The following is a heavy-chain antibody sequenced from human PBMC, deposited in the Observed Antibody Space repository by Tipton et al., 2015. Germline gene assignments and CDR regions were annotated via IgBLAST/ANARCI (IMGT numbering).Heavy chain of an antibody. CDR3: ARLGDYYDRSGYDY. CDR1: GGSVSSGSYY. V-gene: IGHV4-39*07. J-gene: IGHJ4*02. CDR2: IYYSGST. D-gene: IGHD3-22*01. Sequence: TLSLTCTVSGGSVSSGSYYWSWIRQPPGKGLEWIGSIYYSGSTYYNPSLKSRVTISVDTSKNQFSLRLSSVTAADTAVYYCARLGDYYDRSGYDYWGQGTLVTVSS.